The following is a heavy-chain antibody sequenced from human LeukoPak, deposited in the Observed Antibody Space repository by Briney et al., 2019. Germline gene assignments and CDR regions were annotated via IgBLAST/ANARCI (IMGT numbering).Heavy chain of an antibody. V-gene: IGHV1-2*02. D-gene: IGHD6-6*01. CDR3: ARDACPYSSSNPGDCYYYYMDV. J-gene: IGHJ6*03. CDR1: GYTFTGYY. Sequence: GASVKVSCKASGYTFTGYYMHWVRQAPGQGLEWMGWINPNSGGTNYAQKLQGRVTMTTDTSTSTAYMELRSLRSDDTAVYYCARDACPYSSSNPGDCYYYYMDVWGKGTTVTVSS. CDR2: INPNSGGT.